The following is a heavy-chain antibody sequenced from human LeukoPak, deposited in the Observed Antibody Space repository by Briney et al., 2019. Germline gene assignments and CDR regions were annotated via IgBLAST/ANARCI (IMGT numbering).Heavy chain of an antibody. Sequence: ASVKVSCKASGYTFTGYYMHWVRQAPGKGLEWMGWINPNSGDTNYAQKFQGRVTMTRDTSISTAYMELSRLRSDDTAVYYCARDPINYYDSSGYDWGQGTLVTVSS. CDR1: GYTFTGYY. V-gene: IGHV1-2*02. CDR2: INPNSGDT. D-gene: IGHD3-22*01. CDR3: ARDPINYYDSSGYD. J-gene: IGHJ4*02.